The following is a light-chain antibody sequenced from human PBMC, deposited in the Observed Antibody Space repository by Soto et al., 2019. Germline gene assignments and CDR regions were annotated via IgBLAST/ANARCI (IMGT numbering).Light chain of an antibody. Sequence: QAVVTQPPSASGSPGQSVTISCTGTSSDVGGYNWVSWYQQHPGKAPKLMIYEVTKRPSGVPDRFSGSKSGNTASLTVSGLQAEDEADYYCASYAGTKSVFGTGTKLTVL. CDR1: SSDVGGYNW. CDR2: EVT. J-gene: IGLJ1*01. CDR3: ASYAGTKSV. V-gene: IGLV2-8*01.